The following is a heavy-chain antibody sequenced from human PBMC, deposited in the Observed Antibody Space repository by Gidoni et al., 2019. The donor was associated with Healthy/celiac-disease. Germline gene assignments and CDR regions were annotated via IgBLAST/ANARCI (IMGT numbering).Heavy chain of an antibody. CDR3: AREMGDYYDSSGPSSFDY. D-gene: IGHD3-22*01. Sequence: QVQLVESGGGVVQPGRSLRLSCAASGFTFRSYGMHWVRQAPGKGLEWVAVIWYDGSNKYYADSVKGRFTISRDNSKNTLYLQMNSLRAEDTAVYYCAREMGDYYDSSGPSSFDYWGQGTLVTVSS. CDR2: IWYDGSNK. J-gene: IGHJ4*02. V-gene: IGHV3-33*01. CDR1: GFTFRSYG.